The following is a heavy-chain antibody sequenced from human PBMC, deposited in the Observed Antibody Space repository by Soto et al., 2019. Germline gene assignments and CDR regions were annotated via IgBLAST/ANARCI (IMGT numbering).Heavy chain of an antibody. Sequence: EVQLLESGGGLVQPGGSLRLSCAASGFTFSSYAMSWVRQAPGKGPEWVSAISGSDGSTYYADSVKGRFTISRDNSKNTLYLQMNSLRAEDTAVYYCAKDLSDYDFWSGYYPFDYWGQGTLVTVSS. J-gene: IGHJ4*02. CDR1: GFTFSSYA. V-gene: IGHV3-23*01. D-gene: IGHD3-3*01. CDR2: ISGSDGST. CDR3: AKDLSDYDFWSGYYPFDY.